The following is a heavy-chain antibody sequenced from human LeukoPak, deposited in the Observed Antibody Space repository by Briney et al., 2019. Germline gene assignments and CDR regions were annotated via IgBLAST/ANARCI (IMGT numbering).Heavy chain of an antibody. D-gene: IGHD4-17*01. CDR3: ARASTVTTWSLGY. Sequence: SETLSLTCIVSGGSISDYHWSWIRQPPGKGLEWIGYVSYTGSTNCNPSLKSRVTMSVDTSKNQFSLNLSSVTAADTAMYYCARASTVTTWSLGYWGQGILVTVSS. J-gene: IGHJ4*02. V-gene: IGHV4-59*01. CDR1: GGSISDYH. CDR2: VSYTGST.